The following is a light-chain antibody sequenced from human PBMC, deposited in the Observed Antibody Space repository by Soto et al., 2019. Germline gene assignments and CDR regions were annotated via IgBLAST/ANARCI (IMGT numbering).Light chain of an antibody. CDR3: QQYNIWPTVT. CDR1: QTVSSS. J-gene: IGKJ1*01. CDR2: DAS. V-gene: IGKV3-11*01. Sequence: EIVLTQSPATLSLSPGERATLSCRASQTVSSSLAWYQQKPGQAPRLLIYDASNRATGIPARFSGSGSGTDFTLTISSLEPEDFAVYYCQQYNIWPTVTFGQGTKVDIK.